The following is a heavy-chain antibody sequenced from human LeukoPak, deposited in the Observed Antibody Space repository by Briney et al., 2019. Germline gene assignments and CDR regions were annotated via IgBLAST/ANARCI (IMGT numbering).Heavy chain of an antibody. CDR1: GYTFTVYY. D-gene: IGHD3-10*01. CDR3: ARVGYYGSEVFDY. J-gene: IGHJ4*02. CDR2: INPNNGGT. Sequence: GASVKVSCTASGYTFTVYYMHWMRQAPGQGLEWMGWINPNNGGTYYAQKFQGWVTMTRDTSISTVYMELNRLGSDDTAVYFCARVGYYGSEVFDYWGQGTLVTVSS. V-gene: IGHV1-2*04.